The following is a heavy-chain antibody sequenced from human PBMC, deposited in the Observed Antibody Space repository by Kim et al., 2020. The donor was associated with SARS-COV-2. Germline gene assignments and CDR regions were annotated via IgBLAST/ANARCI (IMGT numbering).Heavy chain of an antibody. V-gene: IGHV3-30-3*01. CDR1: GFTFSSHA. CDR3: ARGGQQLVLFLGAFDI. J-gene: IGHJ3*02. D-gene: IGHD6-13*01. Sequence: GGSLRLSCAASGFTFSSHAMHWVRQAPGKGLEWVAVISYDGSNKYYADSVKGRFTISRDNSKNTLYLQMNSLRAEDTAVYYCARGGQQLVLFLGAFDIWGQGTMVTVSS. CDR2: ISYDGSNK.